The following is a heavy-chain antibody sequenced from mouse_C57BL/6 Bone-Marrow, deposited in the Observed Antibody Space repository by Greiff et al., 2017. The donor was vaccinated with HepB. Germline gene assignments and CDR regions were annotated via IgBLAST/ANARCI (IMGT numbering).Heavy chain of an antibody. V-gene: IGHV2-2*01. CDR1: GFSLTSYG. CDR3: ARKDYDYDKGYFDV. Sequence: VMLVESGPGLVQPSQSLSITCTVSGFSLTSYGVHWVRQSPGKGLEWLGVIWSGGSTDYNAAFISRLSISKDNSKSQVFFKMNSLQADDTAIYYCARKDYDYDKGYFDVWGTGTTVTVSS. CDR2: IWSGGST. D-gene: IGHD2-4*01. J-gene: IGHJ1*03.